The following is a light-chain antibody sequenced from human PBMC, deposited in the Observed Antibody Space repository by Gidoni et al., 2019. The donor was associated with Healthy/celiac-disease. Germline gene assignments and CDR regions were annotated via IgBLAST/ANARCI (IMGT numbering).Light chain of an antibody. CDR1: QSVSSN. CDR3: QQYNGGPLYT. CDR2: GAS. J-gene: IGKJ2*01. Sequence: EIVLTHSPATLSVSPGERATLSCRASQSVSSNLAWYQHKPGQAPRLLIYGASTRATGIPARFSGSGSGTEFTLTISGLQSEDFAVYYCQQYNGGPLYTFGQGTKLDIK. V-gene: IGKV3-15*01.